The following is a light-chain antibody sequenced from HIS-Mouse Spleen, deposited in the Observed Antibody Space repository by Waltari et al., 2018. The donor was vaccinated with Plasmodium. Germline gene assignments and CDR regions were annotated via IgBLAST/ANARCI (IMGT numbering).Light chain of an antibody. J-gene: IGKJ1*01. CDR2: AAS. CDR1: QSISSY. V-gene: IGKV1-39*01. Sequence: DIQMTQSPSSLSASVGDRVTITCRASQSISSYLNWYQQKQGKAPKLLIYAASSLQSGVPSRFSGSGAGTDFTLTISSLQPEYFATYYCQQSYSTWTFGQGTKVEIK. CDR3: QQSYSTWT.